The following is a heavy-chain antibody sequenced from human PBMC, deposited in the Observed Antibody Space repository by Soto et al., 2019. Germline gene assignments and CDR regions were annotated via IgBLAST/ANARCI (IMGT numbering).Heavy chain of an antibody. CDR2: ISTGGSTI. Sequence: GGSLRLSCTASGFTFRAYYMNWIRQAPGKGLEWVSYISTGGSTIFYADSVKGRFTISRDNDKNSLSLQMDSLRADDTGVYYCARGSPXXWQLFDNWGQGALVTVSS. J-gene: IGHJ4*02. D-gene: IGHD6-13*01. CDR3: ARGSPXXWQLFDN. CDR1: GFTFRAYY. V-gene: IGHV3-11*01.